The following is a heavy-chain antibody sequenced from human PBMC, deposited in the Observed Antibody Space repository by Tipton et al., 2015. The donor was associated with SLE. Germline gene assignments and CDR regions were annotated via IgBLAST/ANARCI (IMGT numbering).Heavy chain of an antibody. Sequence: TLSLTCAVYGGSFSGYYWSWIRQPPGKGLEWIGEINHSGSTNYNPSLKSRVTISVDTSKNQFSLKLNSVTAADTAVYYCARSIAAEYYFDYWGQGTLVTVSS. CDR1: GGSFSGYY. J-gene: IGHJ4*02. CDR2: INHSGST. V-gene: IGHV4-34*01. D-gene: IGHD6-13*01. CDR3: ARSIAAEYYFDY.